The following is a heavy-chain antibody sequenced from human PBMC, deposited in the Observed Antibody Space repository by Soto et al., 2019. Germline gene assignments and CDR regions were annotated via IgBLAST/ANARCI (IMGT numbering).Heavy chain of an antibody. V-gene: IGHV4-30-4*01. Sequence: SETLSLTCTVSGGSISSGDYYWSWIRQPPGKGLEWIGYIYYSGSTYYNPSLKSRVTISVDTSKNQFSLKLSSVTAADTAVYYCARVRLFATTNWFDPWGQGTLVTVSS. CDR1: GGSISSGDYY. CDR2: IYYSGST. D-gene: IGHD1-1*01. J-gene: IGHJ5*02. CDR3: ARVRLFATTNWFDP.